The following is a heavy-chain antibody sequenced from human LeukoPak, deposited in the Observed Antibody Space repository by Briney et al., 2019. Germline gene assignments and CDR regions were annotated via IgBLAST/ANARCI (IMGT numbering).Heavy chain of an antibody. CDR3: ARGYGYYFES. V-gene: IGHV4-59*01. CDR1: GGSISSYY. D-gene: IGHD5-18*01. CDR2: IYSSGST. Sequence: SENLSLTCTVSGGSISSYYWNWIRQPPGKGLEWIGYIYSSGSTNYNPSLKSRVTISVGTSRNQFSLKLSSVTTADTAVYYCARGYGYYFESWGQGTLVTVSS. J-gene: IGHJ4*02.